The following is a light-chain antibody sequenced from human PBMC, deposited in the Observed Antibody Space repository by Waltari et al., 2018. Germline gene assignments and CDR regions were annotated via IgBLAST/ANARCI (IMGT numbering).Light chain of an antibody. V-gene: IGLV3-1*01. CDR2: ARD. J-gene: IGLJ2*01. CDR1: NLGNKY. Sequence: SYDLTPPPSVSVSPGQTVTISCSGHNLGNKYVSWYQQKAGQAPRLVVYARDRRPSGIPERFSGSNSDTTATLTISGTQAIDEADYYCQTWDSSLVVFGGGTKLTVL. CDR3: QTWDSSLVV.